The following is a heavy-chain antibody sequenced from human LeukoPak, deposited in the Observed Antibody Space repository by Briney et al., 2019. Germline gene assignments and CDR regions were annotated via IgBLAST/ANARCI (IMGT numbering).Heavy chain of an antibody. CDR2: ITHAAIL. V-gene: IGHV4-34*01. D-gene: IGHD6-13*01. Sequence: SETLSLTCAVSGGGSFSDYSWNWIRQSPGKGLEWVGEITHAAILNYNPSLKDRVAISVDTSKSQVSLKLDSMTAADTAMYYCARGRGEAAGLDHWGQGTLVTVSS. J-gene: IGHJ4*02. CDR1: GGGSFSDYS. CDR3: ARGRGEAAGLDH.